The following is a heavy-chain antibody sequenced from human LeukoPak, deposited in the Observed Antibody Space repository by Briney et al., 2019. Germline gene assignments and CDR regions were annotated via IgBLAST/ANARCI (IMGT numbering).Heavy chain of an antibody. V-gene: IGHV4-59*01. CDR2: VHYTGST. CDR3: AGHRGLFKSPLDF. CDR1: GDSISGYY. Sequence: SETLPLICTVSGDSISGYYWTWIRQPPGKGLEWIGYVHYTGSTSYNPSLKSRLTISADTSKNQFSLKLTSVTAADTAVYYCAGHRGLFKSPLDFWGQGILVTVSS. J-gene: IGHJ4*02. D-gene: IGHD3-10*01.